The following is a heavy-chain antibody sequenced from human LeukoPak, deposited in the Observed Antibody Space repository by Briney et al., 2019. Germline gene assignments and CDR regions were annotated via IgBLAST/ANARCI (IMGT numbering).Heavy chain of an antibody. Sequence: ASVKVSCKASGYTFTGYFMHWVRRAPGQGLEWMGWINPNSGGTNYAQKFQGRVTMTRDTSISTAYMELSRLRSDDTAVYYCARDPSIAVAGTHYYYYYMDVWGKGTTVTISS. V-gene: IGHV1-2*02. CDR1: GYTFTGYF. J-gene: IGHJ6*03. CDR2: INPNSGGT. D-gene: IGHD6-19*01. CDR3: ARDPSIAVAGTHYYYYYMDV.